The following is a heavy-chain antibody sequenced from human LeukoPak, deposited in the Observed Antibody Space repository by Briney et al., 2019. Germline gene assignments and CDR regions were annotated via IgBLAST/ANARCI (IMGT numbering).Heavy chain of an antibody. J-gene: IGHJ5*02. CDR1: GYTFTSYG. CDR3: ASHPYCTNGVCYINWFDP. CDR2: ISAYNGNT. Sequence: ASVKVSCKASGYTFTSYGISWVRQAPGQGLEWMGWISAYNGNTNYAQKLQGRVTMTTDTSTSTAYMELSSLRSEDTAVYYCASHPYCTNGVCYINWFDPWGQGTLVTVSS. D-gene: IGHD2-8*01. V-gene: IGHV1-18*01.